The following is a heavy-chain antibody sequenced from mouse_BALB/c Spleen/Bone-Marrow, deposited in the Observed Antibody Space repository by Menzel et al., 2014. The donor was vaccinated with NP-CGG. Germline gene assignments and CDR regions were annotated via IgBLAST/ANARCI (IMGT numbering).Heavy chain of an antibody. J-gene: IGHJ2*01. D-gene: IGHD1-1*01. CDR3: TRAYGSSYEFFFDN. CDR1: GYTFTSYW. Sequence: QVLLQQSGAELVRPGASVKLSCKASGYTFTSYWINWMKQRPGQGLEWIGNIYPSDSYTNYNQKFKDRATLTVDKSSSASYMHLHSPSSKDSAVYYGTRAYGSSYEFFFDNWGHGTTRTVAS. V-gene: IGHV1-69*02. CDR2: IYPSDSYT.